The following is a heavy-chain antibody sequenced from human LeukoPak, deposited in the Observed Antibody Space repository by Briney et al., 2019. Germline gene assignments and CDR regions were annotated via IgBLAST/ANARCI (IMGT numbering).Heavy chain of an antibody. J-gene: IGHJ3*02. Sequence: SGPTLVKPTQTLTLTCTFSGFSLSTSGVGVGWIRQPPGKALEWLALIYWDDDKRYSPSLKSRLTITKDTSKNQVVLTMTNMDPVDTATYYCAHNNYYDSSGYYSAFDIWGQGTMVTVSS. CDR2: IYWDDDK. CDR3: AHNNYYDSSGYYSAFDI. V-gene: IGHV2-5*02. CDR1: GFSLSTSGVG. D-gene: IGHD3-22*01.